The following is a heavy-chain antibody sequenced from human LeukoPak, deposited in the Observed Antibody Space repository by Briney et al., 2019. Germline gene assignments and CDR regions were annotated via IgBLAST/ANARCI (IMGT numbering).Heavy chain of an antibody. CDR3: ARDYYYDTGDRAFDI. J-gene: IGHJ3*02. CDR2: IYYSGST. Sequence: SETLSLTCTVSGGSISTYYWSWIRQLPGKGLEWIGYIYYSGSTAYNPSLKSRVTISVDTSKSQFSLKLSSVTAADTAVYYCARDYYYDTGDRAFDIWGQGTMVTVSS. CDR1: GGSISTYY. V-gene: IGHV4-59*12. D-gene: IGHD3-22*01.